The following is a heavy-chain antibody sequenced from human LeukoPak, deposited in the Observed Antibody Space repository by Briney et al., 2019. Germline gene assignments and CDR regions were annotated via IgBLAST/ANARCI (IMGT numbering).Heavy chain of an antibody. J-gene: IGHJ6*03. V-gene: IGHV4-34*01. D-gene: IGHD6-6*01. Sequence: PSETLSLTCAVYGGSFSGYYWSWIRQPPGKGLEWIGEINHSGSTNYNPSLKGRVTISVDTSKNQFSLKLSSVTAADTAVYYCARKVGYSSSSWVFVYYYYMDVWGKGTTVTVSS. CDR3: ARKVGYSSSSWVFVYYYYMDV. CDR1: GGSFSGYY. CDR2: INHSGST.